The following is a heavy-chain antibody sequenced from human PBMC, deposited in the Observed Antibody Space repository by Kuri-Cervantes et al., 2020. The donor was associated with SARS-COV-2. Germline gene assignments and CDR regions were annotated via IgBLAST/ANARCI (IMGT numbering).Heavy chain of an antibody. J-gene: IGHJ4*02. CDR1: GFTFSSYA. Sequence: GESLKIYCAASGFTFSSYAMSWVRQAPGKGLEWVSSISSSSSYIYYADSVKGRFTISRDNAKNSLYLQMNSLRAEDTAVYYCARDLGVAGLFGYWGQGTLVTVSS. V-gene: IGHV3-21*01. CDR3: ARDLGVAGLFGY. D-gene: IGHD6-19*01. CDR2: ISSSSSYI.